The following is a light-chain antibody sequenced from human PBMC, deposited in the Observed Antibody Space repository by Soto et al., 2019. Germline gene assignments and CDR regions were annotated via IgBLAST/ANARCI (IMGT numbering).Light chain of an antibody. J-gene: IGKJ3*01. CDR2: GAS. CDR3: QQDNNWPSFA. V-gene: IGKV3-15*01. CDR1: QSVGSN. Sequence: EIVMTQSPATLSVSPGERATLSCRASQSVGSNLAWYQQKPGQAPRLLIYGASTRATGIPVRFSGSGSGTEFTLTINSLQSEDFAVYYCQQDNNWPSFAFGPGTRVDVK.